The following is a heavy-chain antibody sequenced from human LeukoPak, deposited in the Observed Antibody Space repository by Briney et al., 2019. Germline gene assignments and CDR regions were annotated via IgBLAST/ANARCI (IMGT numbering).Heavy chain of an antibody. CDR3: VEGGAARFDY. CDR2: MNEYGGDI. D-gene: IGHD5-18*01. Sequence: GGSLRPSCAASGFNFCGFSMSWVRQAPGKGVEWVTHMNEYGGDIFYVDSVKDRFTISRDNAKNLLYLQMNSLRAEDTAVYYCVEGGAARFDYWGQGTLVAVSS. V-gene: IGHV3-7*03. CDR1: GFNFCGFS. J-gene: IGHJ4*02.